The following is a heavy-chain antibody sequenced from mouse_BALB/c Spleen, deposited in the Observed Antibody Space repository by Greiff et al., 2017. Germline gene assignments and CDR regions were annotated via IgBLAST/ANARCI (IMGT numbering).Heavy chain of an antibody. CDR2: IWSDGST. CDR3: ARHAGYYGNYVAWFAY. CDR1: GFSLTSYG. J-gene: IGHJ3*01. D-gene: IGHD2-1*01. Sequence: QVQLKQSGPDLVAPSQSLYITCTVSGFSLTSYGVDWVRQPPGKGLEWLVVIWSDGSTTYNSALKSRMSISKDTSKSQVFLKMNSLQTDDTAMYYCARHAGYYGNYVAWFAYWGQGTLVTVSA. V-gene: IGHV2-6-2*01.